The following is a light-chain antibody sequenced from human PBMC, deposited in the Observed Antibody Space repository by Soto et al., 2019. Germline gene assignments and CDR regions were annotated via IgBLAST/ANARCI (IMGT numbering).Light chain of an antibody. Sequence: DIQMTQSPSSLSAYVGDRVTITCRASQDTGNDLGWYQQKPAKAPKRLIFAASSLQSGVPSRFSGSGSGTEFTLTISSLQPEDFATYYCLQHNSFPRTFGQGTKVDIK. CDR1: QDTGND. J-gene: IGKJ1*01. CDR3: LQHNSFPRT. V-gene: IGKV1-17*01. CDR2: AAS.